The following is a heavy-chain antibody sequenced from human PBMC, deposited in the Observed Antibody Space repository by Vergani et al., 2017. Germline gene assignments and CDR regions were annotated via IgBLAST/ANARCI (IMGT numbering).Heavy chain of an antibody. CDR1: GYSFTSYW. CDR2: IYPGDSDT. J-gene: IGHJ5*02. Sequence: EVQLVQSGAEVKTPGESLKISCKGSGYSFTSYWIGWVRQMPGKGLEWMGIIYPGDSDTRYSPSFQGQVTISADKSISTAYLQWSSLKASDTAMYYCARHGVYDFWSGGGGWFDPWGQGTLVTVSS. CDR3: ARHGVYDFWSGGGGWFDP. V-gene: IGHV5-51*01. D-gene: IGHD3-3*01.